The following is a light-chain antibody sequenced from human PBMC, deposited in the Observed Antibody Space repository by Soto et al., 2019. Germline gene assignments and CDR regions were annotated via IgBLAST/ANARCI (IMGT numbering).Light chain of an antibody. CDR3: QQYARNPLT. CDR2: KAS. CDR1: QSISSR. Sequence: DIQMTQSPSTLSASVGDRVTISCRASQSISSRLAWYQQKAGKAPKLLIYKASGLQSGVPSRFSGSGSGTEFTLIISSLQPDDFATYYCQQYARNPLTVGGGTKV. V-gene: IGKV1-5*03. J-gene: IGKJ4*01.